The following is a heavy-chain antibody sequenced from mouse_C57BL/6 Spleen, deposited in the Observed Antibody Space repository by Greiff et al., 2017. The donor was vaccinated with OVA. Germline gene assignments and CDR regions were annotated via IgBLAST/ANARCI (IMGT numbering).Heavy chain of an antibody. Sequence: EVQLMESGGGLVKPGGSLKLSCAASGFTFSDYGMHWVRQAPEKGLEWVAYISSGSSTIYYADTVKGRFTISRDNAKNTVYLQMTSLRSEDTAMYYCASRGGSSFYYAMDYWGQGTSVTVSS. V-gene: IGHV5-17*01. CDR1: GFTFSDYG. CDR3: ASRGGSSFYYAMDY. J-gene: IGHJ4*01. D-gene: IGHD1-1*01. CDR2: ISSGSSTI.